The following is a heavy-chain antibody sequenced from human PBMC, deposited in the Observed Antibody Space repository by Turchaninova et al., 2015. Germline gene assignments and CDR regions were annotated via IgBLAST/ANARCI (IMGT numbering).Heavy chain of an antibody. Sequence: QVQLQESGPGLVKPSGTLSLTCAVSGGSISSSNWWSWVRQPPGKGLEWIGEIYHRGWTNYNPSLKSRVTIAVDKSRNQFSLKLGSVTAADTAVYYCAREGAMVTGLDYWGQGTLVTVSS. D-gene: IGHD5-18*01. CDR3: AREGAMVTGLDY. J-gene: IGHJ4*02. V-gene: IGHV4-4*02. CDR1: GGSISSSNW. CDR2: IYHRGWT.